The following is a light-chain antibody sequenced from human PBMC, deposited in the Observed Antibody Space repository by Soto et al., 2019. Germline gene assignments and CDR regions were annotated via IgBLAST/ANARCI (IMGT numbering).Light chain of an antibody. V-gene: IGLV2-11*01. CDR2: DVN. Sequence: QSALTQPRSVSGSPGQSVTISCTGTSSDVGAYNYVSWYQHHPGKAPKVMIYDVNERPSEVPDRCSGSKSDNKASLTISGLQAEDASGYSCCSYAGSYSGEFGGGTTLPVL. J-gene: IGLJ3*02. CDR1: SSDVGAYNY. CDR3: CSYAGSYSGE.